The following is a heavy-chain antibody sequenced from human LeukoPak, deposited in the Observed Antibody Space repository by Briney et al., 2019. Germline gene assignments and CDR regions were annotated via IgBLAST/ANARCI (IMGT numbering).Heavy chain of an antibody. CDR2: ISPDGRST. D-gene: IGHD3-10*01. V-gene: IGHV3-74*01. Sequence: GGSLRLSCTASGFTFGSYWMHWVRQAPGKGLVWVSRISPDGRSTSYADSLKGRFTISRDNAKNTVYLQMNSLGVEDAAVYYCARVAASNYGLFDCWGQGSLVPVCS. J-gene: IGHJ4*02. CDR1: GFTFGSYW. CDR3: ARVAASNYGLFDC.